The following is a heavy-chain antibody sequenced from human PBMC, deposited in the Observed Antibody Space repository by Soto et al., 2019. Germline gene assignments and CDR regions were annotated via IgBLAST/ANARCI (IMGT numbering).Heavy chain of an antibody. V-gene: IGHV3-23*01. CDR3: PKPGISGSYYYGMDV. CDR2: ISRSGGST. CDR1: GFNFSGYT. Sequence: AGGSLRLSCAASGFNFSGYTMSWVRQAPGKGLEWVSSISRSGGSTHYADSVKGRFTISRDNSKNTLDLQLNSLRVEDTALYFCPKPGISGSYYYGMDVWGQGTTVTVSS. D-gene: IGHD5-12*01. J-gene: IGHJ6*02.